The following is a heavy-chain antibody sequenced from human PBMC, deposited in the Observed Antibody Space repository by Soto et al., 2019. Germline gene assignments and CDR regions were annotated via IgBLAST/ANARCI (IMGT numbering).Heavy chain of an antibody. CDR2: MSTYNENI. CDR1: GYAFTSYG. J-gene: IGHJ6*02. Sequence: ASVKVSCKASGYAFTSYGINWVRRAPGQGLEWVGWMSTYNENIVYAQKFQGRVAMTMDTATSTAYLDLGPLRSDDTAVYYCAKDAREAAPSDVWGQGTTVTVS. V-gene: IGHV1-18*01. D-gene: IGHD2-15*01. CDR3: AKDAREAAPSDV.